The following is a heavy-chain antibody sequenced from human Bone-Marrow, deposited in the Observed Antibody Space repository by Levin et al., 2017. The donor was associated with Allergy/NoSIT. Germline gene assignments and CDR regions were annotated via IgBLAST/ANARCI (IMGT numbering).Heavy chain of an antibody. J-gene: IGHJ4*02. CDR2: VKPDGSDT. CDR1: GFTLSTYW. D-gene: IGHD4-17*01. CDR3: ARDDYDRGLPLVD. V-gene: IGHV3-7*01. Sequence: PGGSLRLSCAASGFTLSTYWMSWVRQCPGKGLEWVANVKPDGSDTTYVDSVKGRFTISRDNAKYSLYLQMNRLRVEHTAVYYCARDDYDRGLPLVDWGLGTLVIVSS.